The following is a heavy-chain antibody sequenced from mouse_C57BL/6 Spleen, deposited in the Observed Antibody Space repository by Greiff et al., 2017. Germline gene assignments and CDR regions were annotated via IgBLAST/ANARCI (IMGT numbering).Heavy chain of an antibody. V-gene: IGHV1-80*01. CDR1: GYAFSSYW. CDR3: AGCYYGISLYFDV. Sequence: VQLQQSGAELVKPGASVKISCKASGYAFSSYWMNWVKQRPGKGLEWIGQIYPGDGGTNNNGKFKGKATLTADKAASTDYILLSSLTSEDSAVYFCAGCYYGISLYFDVWGKGTTVTVSS. D-gene: IGHD1-1*01. J-gene: IGHJ1*03. CDR2: IYPGDGGT.